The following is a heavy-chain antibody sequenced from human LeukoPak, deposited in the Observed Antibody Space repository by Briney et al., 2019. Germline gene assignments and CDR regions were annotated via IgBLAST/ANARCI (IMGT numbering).Heavy chain of an antibody. J-gene: IGHJ4*02. CDR1: GGSISSSSYY. Sequence: SETLSLTCTVSGGSISSSSYYWGWIRQPPGKGLEWVGSIYYSGSTYYNPSLKSRVTISVDTSKNQFSLKLSSVTAADTAVYYCARSVSYYYDSSGYPFDYWGQGTLVTVSS. CDR2: IYYSGST. CDR3: ARSVSYYYDSSGYPFDY. V-gene: IGHV4-39*07. D-gene: IGHD3-22*01.